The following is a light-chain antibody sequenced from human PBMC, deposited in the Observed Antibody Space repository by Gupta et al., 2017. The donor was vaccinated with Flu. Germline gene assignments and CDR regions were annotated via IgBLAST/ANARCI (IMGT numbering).Light chain of an antibody. CDR3: SSYTNTNTVVV. V-gene: IGLV2-14*01. CDR2: EVS. Sequence: QSPLRQPTSVSWSLAQSMAVCCSGSSSDVGGYDYVSWYQQHPGKAPELLIFEVSRRPSRISDRFSGSKSGNTASLTISGLLAEDEAYYYCSSYTNTNTVVVFGGGTKLTVL. J-gene: IGLJ2*01. CDR1: SSDVGGYDY.